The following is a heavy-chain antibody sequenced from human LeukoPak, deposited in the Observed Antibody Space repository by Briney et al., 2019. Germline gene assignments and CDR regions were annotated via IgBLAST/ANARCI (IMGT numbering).Heavy chain of an antibody. D-gene: IGHD3-10*01. CDR3: TRDPHNSGSGRYFDP. CDR2: FYSGGTV. CDR1: GFNVKTNY. J-gene: IGHJ2*01. V-gene: IGHV3-66*01. Sequence: GGSLRLSCAASGFNVKTNYMSWVRQSPGKGLEWVSVFYSGGTVRYADSVRYRFTISRDISKNMVNLQMNSLRVEDTAVYYCTRDPHNSGSGRYFDPWGRGTLVTVSS.